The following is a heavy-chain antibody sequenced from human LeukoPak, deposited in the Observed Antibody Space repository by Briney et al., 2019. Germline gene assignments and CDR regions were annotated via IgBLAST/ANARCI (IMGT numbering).Heavy chain of an antibody. CDR3: AKYKGRDDGYNPAAFDI. Sequence: GGSLRLSCAAFGFTFSSYAMSWVRQAPGKGLEWVSTISGSGDRTYYADSVKGRFTISRDNSKNTLYLQMNSLRAEDTAVYYCAKYKGRDDGYNPAAFDIWGQGTMVTVSS. CDR1: GFTFSSYA. J-gene: IGHJ3*02. V-gene: IGHV3-23*01. D-gene: IGHD5-24*01. CDR2: ISGSGDRT.